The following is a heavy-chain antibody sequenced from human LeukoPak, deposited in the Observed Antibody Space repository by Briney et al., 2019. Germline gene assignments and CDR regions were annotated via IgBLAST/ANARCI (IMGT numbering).Heavy chain of an antibody. CDR3: ARGKYYYGSGLAPPNWFDP. V-gene: IGHV1-8*01. CDR2: MNPNSGNT. CDR1: GYTFTSYD. J-gene: IGHJ5*02. Sequence: ASVKVSYKASGYTFTSYDINWVRQATGQGLEWMGWMNPNSGNTGYAQKFQGRVTMTRNTSISTAYMELSSLRSEDTAVYYCARGKYYYGSGLAPPNWFDPWGQGTLVTVSS. D-gene: IGHD3-10*01.